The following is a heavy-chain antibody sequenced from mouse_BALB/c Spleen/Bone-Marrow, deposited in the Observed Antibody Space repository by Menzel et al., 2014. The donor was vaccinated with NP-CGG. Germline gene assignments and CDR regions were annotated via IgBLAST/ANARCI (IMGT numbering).Heavy chain of an antibody. CDR2: INPSTGYT. CDR3: ARNYDYDGGYYAMDC. J-gene: IGHJ4*01. D-gene: IGHD2-4*01. Sequence: QVQLKQSGAELAKPGASVKMSCKASGYNFISYWMHWVKQRPGQGLEWIGYINPSTGYTEYNQKFKDKATLTADKSSSKAYMQLSSLTSEDSAVYYCARNYDYDGGYYAMDCWGRGTSVTVSS. CDR1: GYNFISYW. V-gene: IGHV1-7*01.